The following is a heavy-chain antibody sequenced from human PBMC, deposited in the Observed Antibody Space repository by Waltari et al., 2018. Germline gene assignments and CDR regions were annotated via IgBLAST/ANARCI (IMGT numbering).Heavy chain of an antibody. CDR2: ISWDGGST. CDR1: GFTFDDYA. Sequence: EVQLVESGGVVVQPGGSLRLSCAASGFTFDDYAMHWVRQAPGKGLEWVSLISWDGGSTYYADSVKGRFTISRDNSKNSLYLQMNSLRAEDTALYYCVGGNMADALDYWGQGTLVTVSS. CDR3: VGGNMADALDY. J-gene: IGHJ4*02. V-gene: IGHV3-43D*03. D-gene: IGHD3-16*01.